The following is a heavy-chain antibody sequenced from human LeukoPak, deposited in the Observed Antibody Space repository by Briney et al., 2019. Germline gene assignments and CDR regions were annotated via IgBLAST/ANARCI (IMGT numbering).Heavy chain of an antibody. CDR1: GGSASSGSYY. CDR2: IYYSGST. CDR3: ARDIYDILTGSIYGMDV. D-gene: IGHD3-9*01. Sequence: SETLSLTCTVSGGSASSGSYYWSWIRQPPGKGLEWIGYIYYSGSTNYNPSLKSRVTISVDTSKNQFSLKLSSVTAADTAVYYCARDIYDILTGSIYGMDVWGKGTTVTVSS. V-gene: IGHV4-61*01. J-gene: IGHJ6*04.